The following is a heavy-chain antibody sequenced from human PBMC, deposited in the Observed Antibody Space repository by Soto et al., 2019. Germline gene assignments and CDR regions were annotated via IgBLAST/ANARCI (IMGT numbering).Heavy chain of an antibody. CDR3: ARDRATIFGVVITSYYYYGMEV. Sequence: SVKISCKAPVYPFTSYGISWVRQAPGQGLEWMGWISAYNGNTNYAQKLQGRVTMTTDTSTRTAYMELRSLRSDDTAVYYCARDRATIFGVVITSYYYYGMEVWGQGTTVTVSS. CDR1: VYPFTSYG. D-gene: IGHD3-3*01. J-gene: IGHJ6*02. CDR2: ISAYNGNT. V-gene: IGHV1-18*01.